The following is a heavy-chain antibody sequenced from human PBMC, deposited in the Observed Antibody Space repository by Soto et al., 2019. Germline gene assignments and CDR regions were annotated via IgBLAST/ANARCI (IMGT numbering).Heavy chain of an antibody. CDR1: GGSISSSSYY. CDR3: ARRHYYDSSGYYYYYYGMDV. Sequence: SETLSLTCTVSGGSISSSSYYWGWIRQPPGKGLEWIGSIYYSGSTYYNPSLKSRVTISVDTSKNQFSLKLSSVTAADTAVYYCARRHYYDSSGYYYYYYGMDVWGQGTTVTVSS. CDR2: IYYSGST. D-gene: IGHD3-22*01. V-gene: IGHV4-39*01. J-gene: IGHJ6*02.